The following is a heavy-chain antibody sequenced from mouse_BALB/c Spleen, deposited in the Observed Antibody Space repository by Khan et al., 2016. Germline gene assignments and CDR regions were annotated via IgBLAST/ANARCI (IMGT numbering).Heavy chain of an antibody. CDR3: ARRDDGGGAMDY. Sequence: QVQLKQSGPGLVAPSQSLSITCTVSGFSLTSYGVHWVRQPPGKGLEWLVVIWSDGSTTYNSALKSSLSISKDNSKSQVFLKMNSLQTHDTAMYYCARRDDGGGAMDYWGQGTSDTVSS. V-gene: IGHV2-6*02. CDR1: GFSLTSYG. J-gene: IGHJ4*01. D-gene: IGHD2-3*01. CDR2: IWSDGST.